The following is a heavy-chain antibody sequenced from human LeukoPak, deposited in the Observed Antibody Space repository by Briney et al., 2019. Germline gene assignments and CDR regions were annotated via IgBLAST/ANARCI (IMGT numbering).Heavy chain of an antibody. J-gene: IGHJ4*02. Sequence: GGSLRLSCAASGFTFSSYSMNWVRQAPGKGLEWVSSISSSSSYIYYADSVKGRFTISRDNAKNSLYLQMNSLRAEDTAVYYCARDLYGYYGSGSGTEYWGQGTLVTVSS. D-gene: IGHD3-10*01. CDR2: ISSSSSYI. V-gene: IGHV3-21*01. CDR3: ARDLYGYYGSGSGTEY. CDR1: GFTFSSYS.